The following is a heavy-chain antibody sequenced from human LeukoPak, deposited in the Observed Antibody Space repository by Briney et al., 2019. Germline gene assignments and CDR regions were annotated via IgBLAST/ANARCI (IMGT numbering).Heavy chain of an antibody. V-gene: IGHV3-7*01. CDR2: IKKDGSEK. Sequence: PGGSLRLSCAASGFTFRSYGMHWVRQAPGKGLEWVANIKKDGSEKYYVDSVKGRFTISRDNTMNSLYLQMSSLRAEDTAVYYCATDRGWRTSGYYLYYFEYWGQGTLVTYSS. CDR1: GFTFRSYG. D-gene: IGHD3-3*01. J-gene: IGHJ4*02. CDR3: ATDRGWRTSGYYLYYFEY.